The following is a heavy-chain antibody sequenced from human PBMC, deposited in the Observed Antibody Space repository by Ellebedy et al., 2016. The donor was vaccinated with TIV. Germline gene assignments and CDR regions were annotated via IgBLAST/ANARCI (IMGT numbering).Heavy chain of an antibody. CDR3: AKGRSGTYIHHAFDS. Sequence: GESLKISCAASGFTFSSYAMSWVRQAPGKGLEWVSGFGVSGDTTYYADSVKGRFTISRDNSQNTLYLQMNSLRADDTAIYFCAKGRSGTYIHHAFDSWGQGTLVTVSS. J-gene: IGHJ4*02. CDR1: GFTFSSYA. D-gene: IGHD1-14*01. V-gene: IGHV3-23*01. CDR2: FGVSGDTT.